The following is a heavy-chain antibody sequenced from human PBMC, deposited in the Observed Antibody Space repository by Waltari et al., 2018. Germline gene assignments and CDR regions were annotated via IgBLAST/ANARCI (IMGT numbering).Heavy chain of an antibody. CDR2: IIPIFGTT. CDR3: ARDLGDRKAETGARFFNYYALDV. V-gene: IGHV1-69*15. J-gene: IGHJ6*02. Sequence: QVQLVQSGTEVKRPGSSVKVSCTVSGGTFSSFAFSWVRQAPGQGLEWMGRIIPIFGTTFYAQKFQGRVTITADESTITAYMELSSLRSEDTAVYFCARDLGDRKAETGARFFNYYALDVWGQGTTVTVSS. CDR1: GGTFSSFA. D-gene: IGHD6-19*01.